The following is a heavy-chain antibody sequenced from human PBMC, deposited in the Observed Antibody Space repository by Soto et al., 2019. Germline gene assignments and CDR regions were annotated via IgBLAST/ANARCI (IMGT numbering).Heavy chain of an antibody. Sequence: QVQLVHSGGGVVQPGRSLRVSCTASGLTFMNYGIHWVRQAPGRGLAWVAAVSAAGSRSEYVDSVKGRFTVSRDNCLSKVSLPMARLRAEDTAVYYCTKDFEMYTLSYSGDYWGQGTPVTVSS. CDR1: GLTFMNYG. V-gene: IGHV3-30*18. J-gene: IGHJ4*02. D-gene: IGHD2-15*01. CDR2: VSAAGSRS. CDR3: TKDFEMYTLSYSGDY.